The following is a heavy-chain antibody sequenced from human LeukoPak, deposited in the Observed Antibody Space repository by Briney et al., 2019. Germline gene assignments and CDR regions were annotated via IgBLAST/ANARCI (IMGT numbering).Heavy chain of an antibody. Sequence: GASLRLSCAASGFTFSSYWMNWVRQAPGKGLEWVANIKQDGSEKYYVDSVKGRFTISRDNAKNSLFLQMNSLRAEDTAVYYCARDGVGAFDIWGQGTMVTVSS. CDR2: IKQDGSEK. V-gene: IGHV3-7*04. D-gene: IGHD3-10*01. CDR3: ARDGVGAFDI. J-gene: IGHJ3*02. CDR1: GFTFSSYW.